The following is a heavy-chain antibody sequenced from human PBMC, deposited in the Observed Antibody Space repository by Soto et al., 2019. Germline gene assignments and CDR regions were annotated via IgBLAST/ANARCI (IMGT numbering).Heavy chain of an antibody. CDR3: AREDVEMATTSFDY. D-gene: IGHD5-12*01. CDR1: GFTFSDYY. CDR2: ISSSGSTI. V-gene: IGHV3-11*01. J-gene: IGHJ4*02. Sequence: GGSLRLSCAASGFTFSDYYMSWIRQAPGKGLEWVSYISSSGSTIYYADSVKGRFTISRDNAKNSLYLQMNSLRAEDTAVYYCAREDVEMATTSFDYWGQGTLVTVYS.